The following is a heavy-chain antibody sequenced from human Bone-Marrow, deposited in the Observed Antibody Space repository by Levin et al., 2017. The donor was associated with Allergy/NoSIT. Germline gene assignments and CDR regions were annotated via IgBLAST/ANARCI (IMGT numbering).Heavy chain of an antibody. CDR3: ATELHGSGIYYNGSKDYYYYGMDV. CDR2: ISYDGIEK. D-gene: IGHD3-10*01. J-gene: IGHJ6*02. CDR1: GVIFTNYA. Sequence: GGSLRLSCAASGVIFTNYAMHWVRRAPGKGLEWVAFISYDGIEKHYADFVKGRFTISRDNSRNTLYLQMNSLIPEDTAVFYCATELHGSGIYYNGSKDYYYYGMDVWGQGTTVTVSS. V-gene: IGHV3-30*04.